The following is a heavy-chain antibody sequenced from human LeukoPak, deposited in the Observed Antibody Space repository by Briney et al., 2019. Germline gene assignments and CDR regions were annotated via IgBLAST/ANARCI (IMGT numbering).Heavy chain of an antibody. CDR2: IYSAGST. Sequence: GRALRLSRAASGFTVSRKDIRWVRQAPGGWLEWVSVIYSAGSTYYADSVKGRFTITRHNSKNTLYLQMNSLRPEDTAVYYCARDLPLDCWGQGTLVTVSS. CDR1: GFTVSRKD. J-gene: IGHJ4*02. V-gene: IGHV3-53*04. CDR3: ARDLPLDC.